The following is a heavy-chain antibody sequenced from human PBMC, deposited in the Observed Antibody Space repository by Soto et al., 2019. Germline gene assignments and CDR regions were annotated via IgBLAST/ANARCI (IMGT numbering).Heavy chain of an antibody. J-gene: IGHJ4*02. CDR2: IKSKIHGGTT. Sequence: EVHLVESGGGLVKPGGSLRLSCAASGFTFGNAWMNWFRQAPGKGLEWVGRIKSKIHGGTTDYAAPVRGRFTISRDDSKNTLFLQMNSQKTEDAAVYYCTTVHFDVLTGSFDYWGQGTLVTVSS. CDR3: TTVHFDVLTGSFDY. CDR1: GFTFGNAW. D-gene: IGHD3-9*01. V-gene: IGHV3-15*07.